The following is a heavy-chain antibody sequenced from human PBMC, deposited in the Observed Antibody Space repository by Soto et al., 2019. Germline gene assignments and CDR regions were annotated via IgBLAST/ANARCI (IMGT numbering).Heavy chain of an antibody. CDR3: AHGEGIVKSIVYFDS. J-gene: IGHJ4*02. CDR1: GYFLTALS. V-gene: IGHV1-24*01. D-gene: IGHD1-26*01. CDR2: FDREDGET. Sequence: GASVKVSCKVSGYFLTALSIHWVRQAPGKGLEWMGGFDREDGETTYAQKFQGRVTMTEDTSTDSAYMELSSLTSEDTAIYYCAHGEGIVKSIVYFDSWGQGTLVTVSS.